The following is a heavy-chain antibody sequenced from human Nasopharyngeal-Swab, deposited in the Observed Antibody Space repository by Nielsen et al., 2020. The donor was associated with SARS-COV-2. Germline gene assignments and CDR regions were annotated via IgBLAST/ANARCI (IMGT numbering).Heavy chain of an antibody. V-gene: IGHV3-7*05. CDR1: GFTFSSYW. CDR3: ARDYTRFNY. J-gene: IGHJ4*02. CDR2: IKEDGSEK. Sequence: GESLKISCAASGFTFSSYWMSWVRQAPGKGLELVAYIKEDGSEKYFVDSVKGRFTISRDNAKNSLYLQMNSLRAEDTAVYYCARDYTRFNYWGQGTLVTVS. D-gene: IGHD3-16*01.